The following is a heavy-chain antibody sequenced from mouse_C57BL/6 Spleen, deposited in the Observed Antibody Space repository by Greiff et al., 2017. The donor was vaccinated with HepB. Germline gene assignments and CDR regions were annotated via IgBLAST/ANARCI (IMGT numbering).Heavy chain of an antibody. CDR1: GFNIKDYY. V-gene: IGHV14-2*01. D-gene: IGHD1-1*01. Sequence: EVKVEESGAELVKPGASVKLSCTASGFNIKDYYMHWVKQRTEQGLEWIGRIDPEDGETKYAPKFQGKATITADTSSNTAYLQLSSLTSEDTAVYYCALTTVVDAMDYWGQGTSVTVSS. J-gene: IGHJ4*01. CDR3: ALTTVVDAMDY. CDR2: IDPEDGET.